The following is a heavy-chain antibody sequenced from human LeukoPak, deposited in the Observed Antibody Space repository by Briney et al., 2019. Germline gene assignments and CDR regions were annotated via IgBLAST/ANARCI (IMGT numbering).Heavy chain of an antibody. J-gene: IGHJ4*02. CDR1: GFTFSTYA. V-gene: IGHV3-48*04. Sequence: GGSLRLSCAASGFTFSTYAMNWVRQAPGKGLEWVSYITDDSLTMYYTDSVKGRFSISRDNAKNSLYLQMNSLRAEDTAVYHCILAYCGGDCYTEWFDYWGQGTLVIVSS. CDR2: ITDDSLTM. CDR3: ILAYCGGDCYTEWFDY. D-gene: IGHD2-21*02.